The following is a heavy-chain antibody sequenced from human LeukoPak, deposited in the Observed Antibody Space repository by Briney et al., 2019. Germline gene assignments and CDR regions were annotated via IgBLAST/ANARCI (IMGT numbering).Heavy chain of an antibody. D-gene: IGHD2/OR15-2a*01. J-gene: IGHJ4*01. CDR1: GYTLSELS. V-gene: IGHV1-24*01. CDR3: VTNRATTWSFLGGLDF. CDR2: FDPEDGEA. Sequence: ASVKVSCKVSGYTLSELSIHWVRQTPGKGLEWMGGFDPEDGEATYAQQFQGRVTVTEDTSSDTAYMELSSLRSEDTAVYYCVTNRATTWSFLGGLDFLGQGTLVNGSS.